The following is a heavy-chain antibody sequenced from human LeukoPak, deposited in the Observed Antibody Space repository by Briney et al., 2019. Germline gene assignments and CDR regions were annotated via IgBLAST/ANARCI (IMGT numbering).Heavy chain of an antibody. J-gene: IGHJ3*02. Sequence: GGSLRLSCTASGLTFSNYATTWVRQAPGKGLEWVSSITGSGRGTYYADSVKGRFSVSRDNSQNTLFLYMNSLRADDTALYYCSKDPNGDYVGAFDMWGPGTTVTVSS. V-gene: IGHV3-23*01. CDR2: ITGSGRGT. CDR1: GLTFSNYA. D-gene: IGHD4-17*01. CDR3: SKDPNGDYVGAFDM.